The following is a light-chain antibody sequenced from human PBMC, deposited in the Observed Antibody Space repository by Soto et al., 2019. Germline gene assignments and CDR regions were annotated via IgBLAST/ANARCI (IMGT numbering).Light chain of an antibody. J-gene: IGKJ5*01. CDR2: GAS. CDR3: QQSDSTPIT. Sequence: DIQMTQSPSSLSASVGDRVTITCRAGQSITSYLNWYQQKPGKAPKLLIYGASTLQSGVPSRFSGSGSGTDLTLTIRSLQPEDFATYYCQQSDSTPITFGQGTRLEIK. V-gene: IGKV1-39*01. CDR1: QSITSY.